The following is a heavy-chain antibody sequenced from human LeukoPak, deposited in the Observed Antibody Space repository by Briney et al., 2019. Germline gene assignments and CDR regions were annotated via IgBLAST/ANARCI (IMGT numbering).Heavy chain of an antibody. J-gene: IGHJ5*02. V-gene: IGHV4-34*01. CDR3: ARGGSYYDILTGYYPPKNWFDP. Sequence: SETLSLTCAVYGGSFSGYYWSWIRQPPGKGLEWIGEINPSGSTNYNPSLKSRVTISVDTSKNQFSLKLSSVTAADTAVYYCARGGSYYDILTGYYPPKNWFDPWGQGTLVTVSS. CDR1: GGSFSGYY. D-gene: IGHD3-9*01. CDR2: INPSGST.